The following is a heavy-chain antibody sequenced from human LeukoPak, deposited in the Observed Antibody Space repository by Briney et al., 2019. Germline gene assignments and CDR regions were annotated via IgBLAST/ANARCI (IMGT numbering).Heavy chain of an antibody. Sequence: ASVKVSCKASGYTFTSYAMNWVRQAPGQGLEWMGWINPTSGDTKFAQKFQGRVTMTRDPSISTAYMELNRLRSDDTAVYYCARGRSWVLWELPGSWGQGTLVTVSS. CDR1: GYTFTSYA. V-gene: IGHV1-2*02. J-gene: IGHJ4*02. CDR3: ARGRSWVLWELPGS. D-gene: IGHD1-26*01. CDR2: INPTSGDT.